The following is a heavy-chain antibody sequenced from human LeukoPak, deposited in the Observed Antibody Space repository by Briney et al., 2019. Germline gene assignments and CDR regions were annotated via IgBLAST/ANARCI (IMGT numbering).Heavy chain of an antibody. D-gene: IGHD3-10*01. CDR3: ARDRSASSGRMDMDV. CDR1: GFTFSSYG. J-gene: IGHJ6*03. V-gene: IGHV3-30*02. Sequence: GGSLRLSCAASGFTFSSYGMHWVRQAPGKGLEGVAIIRYDGSNKYYADSVKGRFTISRDNSKNTLYLQMNSLRAEDTAVYYCARDRSASSGRMDMDVWGKGTTVTISS. CDR2: IRYDGSNK.